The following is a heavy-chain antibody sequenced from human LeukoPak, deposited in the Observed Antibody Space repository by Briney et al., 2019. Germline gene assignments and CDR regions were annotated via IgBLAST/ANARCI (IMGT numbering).Heavy chain of an antibody. CDR2: INQEGSDK. CDR3: VVTRTRGDH. J-gene: IGHJ1*01. D-gene: IGHD2-21*01. CDR1: GFTFRNYW. Sequence: GGSLRLSCVASGFTFRNYWMTWVRQAPGKGLEWVANINQEGSDKYYVDSVKGRFTISRDNTKNSLFLQMNSLRAEDTAVYYCVVTRTRGDHWGQGTLVTVPS. V-gene: IGHV3-7*03.